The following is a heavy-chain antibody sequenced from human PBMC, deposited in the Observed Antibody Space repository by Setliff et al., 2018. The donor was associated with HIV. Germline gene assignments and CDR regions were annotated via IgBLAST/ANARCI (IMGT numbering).Heavy chain of an antibody. D-gene: IGHD3-16*01. J-gene: IGHJ5*02. CDR1: GGRFSNHA. CDR2: IIPIFTTT. Sequence: SVKVSCKASGGRFSNHAITWVRQAPGQGLEWMGVIIPIFTTTDYAQKFLGRLTINADESTDTAYMELRSLRSADTAIYYCATLNEYAYQTGGWFDPWGQGTPVTVSS. CDR3: ATLNEYAYQTGGWFDP. V-gene: IGHV1-69*13.